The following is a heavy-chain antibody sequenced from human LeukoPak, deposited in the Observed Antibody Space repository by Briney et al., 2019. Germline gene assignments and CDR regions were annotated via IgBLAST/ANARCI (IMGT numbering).Heavy chain of an antibody. J-gene: IGHJ4*02. Sequence: GGSLRLSCAASGFTFSSYSMNWVRQAPGKGLEWVSSISSSSSYLYYADSVKGRFTISRDNAKNSLYLQMNSLRAEDTAVYYCARSVAAEYSSSPDDYWGQGTLVTVSS. CDR2: ISSSSSYL. CDR3: ARSVAAEYSSSPDDY. V-gene: IGHV3-21*01. CDR1: GFTFSSYS. D-gene: IGHD6-6*01.